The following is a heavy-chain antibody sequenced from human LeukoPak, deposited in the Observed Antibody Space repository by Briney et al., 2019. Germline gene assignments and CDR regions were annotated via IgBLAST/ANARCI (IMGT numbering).Heavy chain of an antibody. CDR3: AKRYYYGSGSHTIFDY. CDR1: GFTFSSYG. Sequence: GGSLRLSCAASGFTFSSYGMHWVRQAPGKGLEWVAVISYDGSNKYYADSVKGRFTISRDNSKNTLYLQMNSLRAEDTAVYYCAKRYYYGSGSHTIFDYWGQGTLVTVSS. D-gene: IGHD3-10*01. CDR2: ISYDGSNK. J-gene: IGHJ4*02. V-gene: IGHV3-30*18.